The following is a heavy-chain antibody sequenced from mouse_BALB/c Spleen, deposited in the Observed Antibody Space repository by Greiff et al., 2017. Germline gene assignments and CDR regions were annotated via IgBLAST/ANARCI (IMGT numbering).Heavy chain of an antibody. V-gene: IGHV5-17*02. Sequence: EVQLVESGGGLVQPGGSRKLSCAASGFTFSSFGMHWVRQAPEKGLEWVAYISSGSSTIYYADTVKGRFTISRDNPKNTLFLQMTSLRSGDTAMYYCARYGSRPYWYFDVWGAGTTVTVPS. CDR3: ARYGSRPYWYFDV. CDR2: ISSGSSTI. J-gene: IGHJ1*01. CDR1: GFTFSSFG. D-gene: IGHD1-1*01.